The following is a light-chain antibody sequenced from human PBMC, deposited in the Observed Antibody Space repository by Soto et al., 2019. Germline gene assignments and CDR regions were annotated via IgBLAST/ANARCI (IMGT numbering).Light chain of an antibody. V-gene: IGKV3-20*01. CDR3: QQYGVSPRT. CDR1: QSINNNY. J-gene: IGKJ1*01. CDR2: GAS. Sequence: EIVLTQSPGILSLSPGERATLSCRASQSINNNYLAWYQLKPGQAPRLLMYGASSRATDISDRFSGSGSGTDFTLTIRRLEPEDFAVYYCQQYGVSPRTFGPGTKVDIK.